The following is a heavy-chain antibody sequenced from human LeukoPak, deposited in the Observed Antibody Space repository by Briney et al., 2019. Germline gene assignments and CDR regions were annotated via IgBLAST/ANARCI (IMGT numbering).Heavy chain of an antibody. J-gene: IGHJ4*02. Sequence: GGSLRLSCAASGFTFSNYAMSWVRQAPTKGLEWVSVIYSGGNTYYADPVKGRFTISRDNSKNTLYLQMNSLRAEDTAVYYCASGRNSVFDYWGQGTLVTVSS. CDR3: ASGRNSVFDY. D-gene: IGHD4-23*01. V-gene: IGHV3-53*01. CDR2: IYSGGNT. CDR1: GFTFSNYA.